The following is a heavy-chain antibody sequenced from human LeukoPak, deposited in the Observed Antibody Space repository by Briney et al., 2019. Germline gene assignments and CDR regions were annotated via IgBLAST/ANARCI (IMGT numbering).Heavy chain of an antibody. CDR2: IYSGGST. CDR3: ARAPYSGNWYYFDY. D-gene: IGHD6-13*01. Sequence: GSLRLSCAASGVTVSSNYMTWVRQAPGKGLEWVSVIYSGGSTYYADSVKGRFTISRDTSKNMVYLQMNSLRAEDTAVYYCARAPYSGNWYYFDYWGQGTLVTVSS. V-gene: IGHV3-53*01. CDR1: GVTVSSNY. J-gene: IGHJ4*02.